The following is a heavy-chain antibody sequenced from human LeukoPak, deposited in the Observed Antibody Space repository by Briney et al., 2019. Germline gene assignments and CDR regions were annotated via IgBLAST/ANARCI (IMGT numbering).Heavy chain of an antibody. Sequence: PGGSLRLSCAASGFTFSDSWMSWVRQAPGKGLEWVANMNQDGREKDYVDSVKGRFTISRDNARNSLYLQMGGLRAEDTAVYYCATYTHWVAGDVWGQGTTVTVSS. D-gene: IGHD3-16*01. CDR3: ATYTHWVAGDV. J-gene: IGHJ6*02. V-gene: IGHV3-7*01. CDR2: MNQDGREK. CDR1: GFTFSDSW.